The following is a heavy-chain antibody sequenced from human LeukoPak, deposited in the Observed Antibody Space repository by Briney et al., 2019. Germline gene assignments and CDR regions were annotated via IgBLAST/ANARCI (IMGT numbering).Heavy chain of an antibody. Sequence: GGSLRLSCAASGFSLSNYDMHWIRQAPGKGLEYVSGINNDGGSSHYADSAKGRFTISRDNSKNVLYLQLSSLRPEDTALYYCVKTIVAFGALIRTDAFVIWVQGTMVTVSS. D-gene: IGHD3-10*01. CDR1: GFSLSNYD. V-gene: IGHV3-64D*06. CDR3: VKTIVAFGALIRTDAFVI. CDR2: INNDGGSS. J-gene: IGHJ3*02.